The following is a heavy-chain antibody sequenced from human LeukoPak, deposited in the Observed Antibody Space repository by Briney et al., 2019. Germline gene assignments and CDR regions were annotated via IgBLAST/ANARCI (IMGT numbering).Heavy chain of an antibody. J-gene: IGHJ4*01. CDR1: GFRVTNDY. D-gene: IGHD3-9*01. Sequence: GGSLRLFCAVSGFRVTNDYMNWVRQAPGKGLEWVSIIYAGGSTYYADSVKGRFTISRDSSNNTLFLQMSNLRADDSGLYYCATDIRSSPLGFWGHGTLVTVSS. CDR3: ATDIRSSPLGF. V-gene: IGHV3-66*01. CDR2: IYAGGST.